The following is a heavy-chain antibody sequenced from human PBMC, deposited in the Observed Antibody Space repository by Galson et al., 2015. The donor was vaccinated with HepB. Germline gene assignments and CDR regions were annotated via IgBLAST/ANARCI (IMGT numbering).Heavy chain of an antibody. J-gene: IGHJ4*02. Sequence: SLRLPGPASGFVFSTYNMNWVRQAPGKGLEWVSYISSSGSTVYYADSVKCRFSISSDNAKRSLYLQMKSLRAEDTAVYYCVGDSGQYLFDYWGQGTLVTVSS. V-gene: IGHV3-48*01. CDR3: VGDSGQYLFDY. CDR1: GFVFSTYN. CDR2: ISSSGSTV. D-gene: IGHD2/OR15-2a*01.